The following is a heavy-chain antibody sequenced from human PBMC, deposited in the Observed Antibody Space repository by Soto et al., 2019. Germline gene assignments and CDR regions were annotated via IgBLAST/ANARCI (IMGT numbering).Heavy chain of an antibody. Sequence: QVQLVESGGGVVQPGRSLRLSCAASGFTFTSYSFHWVRQAPGKGLEWVAVISSSGSNKYFADSVKGRFTLSRDSSENSEYLQMTSLGAEDTAVYYCARDPNDYVWALDFWGQGTLVTVSS. V-gene: IGHV3-30-3*01. D-gene: IGHD3-16*01. CDR3: ARDPNDYVWALDF. CDR1: GFTFTSYS. J-gene: IGHJ4*02. CDR2: ISSSGSNK.